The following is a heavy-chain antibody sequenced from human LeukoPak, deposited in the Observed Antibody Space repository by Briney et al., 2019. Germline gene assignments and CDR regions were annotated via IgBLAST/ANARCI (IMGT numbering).Heavy chain of an antibody. Sequence: ASVKVSCKASGYTFTSYYMHWVRQAPGQGLEWMGIINPSGGSTSYAQKFQGRVTMTRDTSTSTVYTELSSLRSEDTAVYYCARDPGGAGFDYWGQGTLVTVSS. J-gene: IGHJ4*02. CDR1: GYTFTSYY. CDR3: ARDPGGAGFDY. V-gene: IGHV1-46*01. CDR2: INPSGGST. D-gene: IGHD6-19*01.